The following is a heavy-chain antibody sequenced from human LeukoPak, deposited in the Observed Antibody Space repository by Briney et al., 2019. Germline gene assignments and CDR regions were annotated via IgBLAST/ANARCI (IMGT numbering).Heavy chain of an antibody. CDR3: ARDAGYYYYGMDV. CDR1: GFTFSSYS. Sequence: GGSLRLSCAASGFTFSSYSMNWVRQAPGKRLEWVSSISSSSSYIYYADSVKGRFTTSRDNAKNSLYLQMNSLRAEDTAVYYCARDAGYYYYGMDVWGQGTTVTVSS. CDR2: ISSSSSYI. V-gene: IGHV3-21*01. J-gene: IGHJ6*02.